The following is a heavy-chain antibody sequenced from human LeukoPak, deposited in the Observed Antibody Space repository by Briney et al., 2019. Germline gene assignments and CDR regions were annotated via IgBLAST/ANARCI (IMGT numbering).Heavy chain of an antibody. J-gene: IGHJ4*02. V-gene: IGHV3-30*02. D-gene: IGHD6-19*01. Sequence: GGSLRLSCAASGFTFSSYGMHWVRQAPGKGLEWVAFIRSDGSNKYYADSVKGRFTLSRDTSKKTLYLQMKSMRDEDTAVYYCGKEVGGWSYYFDFWGQGTLVTVSS. CDR2: IRSDGSNK. CDR1: GFTFSSYG. CDR3: GKEVGGWSYYFDF.